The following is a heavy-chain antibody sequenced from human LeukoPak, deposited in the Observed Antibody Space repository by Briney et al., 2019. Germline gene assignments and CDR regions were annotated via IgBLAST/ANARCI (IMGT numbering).Heavy chain of an antibody. CDR1: GFTFSSYG. V-gene: IGHV3-30*19. CDR2: ISYDGSNK. J-gene: IGHJ4*02. CDR3: AREGPGPSEGFDY. Sequence: GRSLRLSCAASGFTFSSYGMHWVRQAPGKGLEWVAVISYDGSNKYYADSVKGRFTISRDNSKNTLYLQMNSLRAEDTAVYYCAREGPGPSEGFDYWGQGTLVTVSS.